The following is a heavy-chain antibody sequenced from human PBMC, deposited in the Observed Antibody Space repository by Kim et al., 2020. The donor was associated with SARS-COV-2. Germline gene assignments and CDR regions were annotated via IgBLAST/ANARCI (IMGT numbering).Heavy chain of an antibody. Sequence: ASVKVSCKASGYTFTGYYMHWVRQAPGQGLEWMGWINPNSGGTNYAQKFQGRVTMTRDTSISTAYMELSRLRSDDTAVYYCARGGYCSSTSCYVYDYWGQGTLVTVSS. CDR3: ARGGYCSSTSCYVYDY. J-gene: IGHJ4*02. D-gene: IGHD2-2*01. V-gene: IGHV1-2*02. CDR1: GYTFTGYY. CDR2: INPNSGGT.